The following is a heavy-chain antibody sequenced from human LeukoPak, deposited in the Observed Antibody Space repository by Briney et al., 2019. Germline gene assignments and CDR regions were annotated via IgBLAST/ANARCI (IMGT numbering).Heavy chain of an antibody. J-gene: IGHJ4*02. Sequence: SETLSLTCTVSGGSISSSSYYWGWIRQPPGKGLEWIGSIYYSGSTYYNPSLKSRVTISVDTSKNQFSLKLSSVTAADTAVYYCARQLETYYYDSSGYFDYWGQGTLVTVSS. CDR2: IYYSGST. D-gene: IGHD3-22*01. CDR1: GGSISSSSYY. CDR3: ARQLETYYYDSSGYFDY. V-gene: IGHV4-39*01.